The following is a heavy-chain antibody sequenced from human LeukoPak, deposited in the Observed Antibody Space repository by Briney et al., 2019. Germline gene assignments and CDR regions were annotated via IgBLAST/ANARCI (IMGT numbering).Heavy chain of an antibody. CDR2: ISDSGGST. CDR3: AAYYYDSSGYYPSYYYGMDV. CDR1: GFTFSSYA. Sequence: GGSLRLSCAASGFTFSSYAMSWVRQAPGKGLEWVSAISDSGGSTYYADSVKGRFTISRDNAKNSLYLQMNSLRAEDTAVYYCAAYYYDSSGYYPSYYYGMDVWGQGTTVTVSS. D-gene: IGHD3-22*01. J-gene: IGHJ6*02. V-gene: IGHV3-23*01.